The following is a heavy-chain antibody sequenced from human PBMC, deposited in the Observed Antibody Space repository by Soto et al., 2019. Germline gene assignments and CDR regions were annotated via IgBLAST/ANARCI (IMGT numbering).Heavy chain of an antibody. V-gene: IGHV1-2*04. CDR1: GYTFTGYY. Sequence: QVQLVQSGAEVKKPGASVKVSCKASGYTFTGYYMHWVRQAPGQGLEWMGWINPNSGGTNYAQKLQGWVTMTRDTSISTAYMELSRLRSDDTAVYYCAREGDYGDYVVVDYWGQGTLVTVSS. CDR3: AREGDYGDYVVVDY. J-gene: IGHJ4*02. D-gene: IGHD4-17*01. CDR2: INPNSGGT.